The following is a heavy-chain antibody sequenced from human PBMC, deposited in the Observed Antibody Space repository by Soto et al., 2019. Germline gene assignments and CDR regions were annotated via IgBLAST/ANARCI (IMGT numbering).Heavy chain of an antibody. D-gene: IGHD3-10*01. CDR2: IYYSGST. J-gene: IGHJ5*02. V-gene: IGHV4-39*01. CDR3: ARQGDGSGRRNWFDP. Sequence: SETLSLTCTVSGDSISSSSYYWGWIHQPPGKGLEWIGSIYYSGSTYYNPSLKSRVTISVDTSKNQFSLKLSSVTAADTAVYYCARQGDGSGRRNWFDPWGQGTLVTVSS. CDR1: GDSISSSSYY.